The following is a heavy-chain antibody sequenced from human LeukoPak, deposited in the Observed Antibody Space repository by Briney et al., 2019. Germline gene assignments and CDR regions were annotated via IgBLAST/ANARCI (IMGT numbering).Heavy chain of an antibody. V-gene: IGHV3-30*04. CDR1: GFTFSSYA. Sequence: PGGSLRLSCAASGFTFSSYAMHWVRQAPGKGLEWVTVISYHARDQFYADSVKGRFTVSRDNSKNTLYLQMNSLRAEDSAVYYCAAQPCSGGVCYLDYWSQGTLVTVSS. D-gene: IGHD2-8*02. J-gene: IGHJ4*02. CDR2: ISYHARDQ. CDR3: AAQPCSGGVCYLDY.